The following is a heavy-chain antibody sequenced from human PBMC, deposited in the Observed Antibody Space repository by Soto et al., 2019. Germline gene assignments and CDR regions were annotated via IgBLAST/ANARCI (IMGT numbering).Heavy chain of an antibody. CDR3: ARGGGYYDFWSGPRVDY. CDR1: GFIFSSHG. CDR2: IWYDGSSK. J-gene: IGHJ4*02. Sequence: GGSLRLSCEGSGFIFSSHGMHWVRQAPGKGLEWVAVIWYDGSSKYYADSVKGRFTISRDNSKNTLYLQMNSLRAEDTAVYYCARGGGYYDFWSGPRVDYWGQGTLVTVSS. V-gene: IGHV3-30*19. D-gene: IGHD3-3*01.